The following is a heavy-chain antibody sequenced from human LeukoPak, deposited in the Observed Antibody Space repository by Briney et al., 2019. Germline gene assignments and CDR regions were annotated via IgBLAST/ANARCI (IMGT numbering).Heavy chain of an antibody. J-gene: IGHJ4*02. V-gene: IGHV3-30*18. CDR3: AKDLASGWPY. CDR1: GFTFSNYW. D-gene: IGHD6-19*01. Sequence: GGSLRLSCAASGFTFSNYWMNWVRQAPGKGLEWVAVISYDGSNKYYADSVKGRFTISRDNSKNTLYLQMNSLRAEDTAVYYCAKDLASGWPYWGQGTLVTVSS. CDR2: ISYDGSNK.